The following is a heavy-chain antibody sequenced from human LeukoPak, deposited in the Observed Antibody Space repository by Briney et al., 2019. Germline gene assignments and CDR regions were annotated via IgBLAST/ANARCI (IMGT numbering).Heavy chain of an antibody. CDR2: ISAYNGNT. Sequence: ASVKVSCKASGYTFTSYGISWVRQAPGQGLEWMGWISAYNGNTNYAQKLQGRVTMTTDTSTSTAYMELRSLRSDDTAVYYCARERWGYCSGGSCYTRYFDYWGQGTLVTVSS. J-gene: IGHJ4*02. CDR3: ARERWGYCSGGSCYTRYFDY. D-gene: IGHD2-15*01. V-gene: IGHV1-18*01. CDR1: GYTFTSYG.